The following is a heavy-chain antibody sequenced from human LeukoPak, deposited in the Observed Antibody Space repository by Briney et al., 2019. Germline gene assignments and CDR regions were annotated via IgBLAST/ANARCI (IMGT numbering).Heavy chain of an antibody. CDR1: GFTLFSYW. Sequence: GGSLRLSCAASGFTLFSYWMHWARQAPGKGLVWVSRINSDGRSTSYADSVRGRFTISRDNAKNTLYLQMNSLRAEDTAVYYCARDPDRSGWSTFEYWGQGTLVTVSS. J-gene: IGHJ4*02. V-gene: IGHV3-74*01. D-gene: IGHD6-19*01. CDR2: INSDGRST. CDR3: ARDPDRSGWSTFEY.